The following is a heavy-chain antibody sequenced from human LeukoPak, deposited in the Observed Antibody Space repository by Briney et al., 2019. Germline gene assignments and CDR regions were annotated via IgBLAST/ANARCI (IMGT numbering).Heavy chain of an antibody. J-gene: IGHJ3*02. Sequence: PGGSLRLSCAASGFTFSSYSMNWVRQAPGKGLEWVSSISSSSSYIYYADSVKGRFTISRDNAKNSLYLQMNSLRAEDTAVYYCARGAPLEDYDILTGDAFDIWGQGTMVTVSS. CDR1: GFTFSSYS. CDR3: ARGAPLEDYDILTGDAFDI. V-gene: IGHV3-21*01. D-gene: IGHD3-9*01. CDR2: ISSSSSYI.